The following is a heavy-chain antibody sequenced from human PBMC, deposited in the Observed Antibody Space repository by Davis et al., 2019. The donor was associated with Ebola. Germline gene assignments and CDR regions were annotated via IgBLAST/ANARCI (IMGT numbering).Heavy chain of an antibody. CDR2: IRSKANSYAT. CDR1: GFTFSGSA. D-gene: IGHD4-11*01. CDR3: TGTSKSVDY. J-gene: IGHJ4*02. Sequence: GESLKISCAASGFTFSGSAMHWVRQASGKGLAWVGRIRSKANSYATAYAASVKGRFTISRDDSKNTAYLQMNSLKTEDTAVYYCTGTSKSVDYWGQGTLVTVSS. V-gene: IGHV3-73*01.